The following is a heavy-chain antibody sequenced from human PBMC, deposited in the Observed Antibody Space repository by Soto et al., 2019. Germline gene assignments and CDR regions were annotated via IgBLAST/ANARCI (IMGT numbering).Heavy chain of an antibody. V-gene: IGHV3-7*02. CDR1: GFTFRGYW. CDR3: ARIAGREYSSSSPFDP. Sequence: GGSLRLSCAASGFTFRGYWMSWVRQTPSKRLEWVANIKNDGSAQYYVDSVKGRFTISRDNAKNSLFLQMDSLRVEDTAVYYCARIAGREYSSSSPFDPWGQGTLVTVSS. CDR2: IKNDGSAQ. J-gene: IGHJ5*02. D-gene: IGHD6-6*01.